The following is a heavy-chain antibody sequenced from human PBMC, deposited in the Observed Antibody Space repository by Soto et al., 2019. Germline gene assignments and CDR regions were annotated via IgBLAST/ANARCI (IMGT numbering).Heavy chain of an antibody. Sequence: GGSLRLSCAASGFTFSSYDMHWVRQATGKGLEWVSAIGTAGNTYYQGSVKGRFTISRENAKNSLYHQMNSVRDEDAAVYYCARAGIAAAGTRSYYYYGMDVWGQGTTVTVSS. J-gene: IGHJ6*02. CDR2: IGTAGNT. V-gene: IGHV3-13*01. D-gene: IGHD6-13*01. CDR3: ARAGIAAAGTRSYYYYGMDV. CDR1: GFTFSSYD.